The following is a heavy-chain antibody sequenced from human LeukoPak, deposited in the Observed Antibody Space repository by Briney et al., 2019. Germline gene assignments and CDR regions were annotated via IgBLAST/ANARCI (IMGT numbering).Heavy chain of an antibody. CDR1: GFTFSSYG. J-gene: IGHJ4*02. D-gene: IGHD5-18*01. CDR2: ISYDGSNK. Sequence: GGSLRLSCAASGFTFSSYGMHWVRQAPGKGLEWVEVISYDGSNKYYADSVKGRFTISRDNSKNTLYLQMNSLRAEDTAVYYCAKNVDTGTSMIDYWGQGTLVTVSS. V-gene: IGHV3-30*18. CDR3: AKNVDTGTSMIDY.